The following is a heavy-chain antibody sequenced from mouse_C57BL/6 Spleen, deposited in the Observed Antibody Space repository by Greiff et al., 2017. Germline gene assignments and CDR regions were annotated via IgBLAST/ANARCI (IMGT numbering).Heavy chain of an antibody. D-gene: IGHD1-1*01. CDR1: GYTFTGYW. Sequence: QVQLQQPGAELVRPGSSVKLSCKASGYTFTGYWMHWVKQRPIQGLEWIGNIDPSGSETHYNQKFKDKDTLTVDKSSSTAYMQLSSLTSEDSAVYDCATVVATGPYAMDYWGQGTSVTVSS. V-gene: IGHV1-52*01. CDR2: IDPSGSET. CDR3: ATVVATGPYAMDY. J-gene: IGHJ4*01.